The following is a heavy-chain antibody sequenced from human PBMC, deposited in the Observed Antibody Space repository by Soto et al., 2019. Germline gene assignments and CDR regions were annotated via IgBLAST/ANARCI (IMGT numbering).Heavy chain of an antibody. Sequence: SETLSLTCTVSGGSISSYYWSWIRQPPGKGLEWIGYIYYSGSTNYNPSLKSRVTISVDTSKNQFSLKLSSVTAADTAVYYCARVADTAMATLDYWGQGTLVTVSS. CDR2: IYYSGST. J-gene: IGHJ4*02. CDR1: GGSISSYY. V-gene: IGHV4-59*12. CDR3: ARVADTAMATLDY. D-gene: IGHD5-18*01.